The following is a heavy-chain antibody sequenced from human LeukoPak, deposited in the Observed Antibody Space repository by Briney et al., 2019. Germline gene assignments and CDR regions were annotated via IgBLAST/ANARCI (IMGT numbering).Heavy chain of an antibody. CDR3: ARDNSSLGRYYYYYMDV. CDR2: ISSRGSTI. D-gene: IGHD6-6*01. CDR1: GFTFSDYY. V-gene: IGHV3-11*04. Sequence: KSGGSLRLSCAASGFTFSDYYMSWIRQAPGKGLEWVSYISSRGSTIYYADSVKGRFTISRDNAKNSLYLQMNSLRAEDTAVYYCARDNSSLGRYYYYYMDVWGKGTTVTVSS. J-gene: IGHJ6*03.